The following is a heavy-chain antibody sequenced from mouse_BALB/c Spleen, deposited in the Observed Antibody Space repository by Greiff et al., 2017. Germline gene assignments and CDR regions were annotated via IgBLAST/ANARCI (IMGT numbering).Heavy chain of an antibody. Sequence: VQLQQSGAELVRPGALVKLSCKASGFNIKDYYMHWVKQSPEQGLEWIGWIDPENGNTIYDPKFQGKASITADTSSNTAYLQLSSLTSEDTAVYYCAIITTVVFDVWGAGTTVTVSS. D-gene: IGHD1-1*01. CDR1: GFNIKDYY. CDR3: AIITTVVFDV. V-gene: IGHV14-1*02. CDR2: IDPENGNT. J-gene: IGHJ1*01.